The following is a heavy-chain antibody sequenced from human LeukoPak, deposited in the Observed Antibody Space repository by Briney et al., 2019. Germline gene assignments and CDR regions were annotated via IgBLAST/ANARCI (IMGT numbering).Heavy chain of an antibody. Sequence: GGSLRLSCAASGFTVSSNHMSWVRQAPGKGLEWVSVIYSSGSTYYADSVKGRFTISRDNSKNTLYLQMNSLRAEDTAVYYCARLYAGSSWYYYYYGMDVWGQGTTVTVSS. D-gene: IGHD6-13*01. CDR2: IYSSGST. CDR1: GFTVSSNH. CDR3: ARLYAGSSWYYYYYGMDV. V-gene: IGHV3-66*01. J-gene: IGHJ6*02.